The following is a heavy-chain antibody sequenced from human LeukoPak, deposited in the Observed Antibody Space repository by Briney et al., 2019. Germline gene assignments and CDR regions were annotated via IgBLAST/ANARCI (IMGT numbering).Heavy chain of an antibody. D-gene: IGHD3-22*01. J-gene: IGHJ4*02. CDR1: GGSFSGYY. V-gene: IGHV4-34*01. Sequence: SETLSLTCAVYGGSFSGYYWSWIRQPPGKGLEWIGEINHSGSTNYNPSLKSRVTISVDTSKNQFSLKLSSVTAADTAVYYCARVLYSSGYYYRIDYWGQGTLVTVSS. CDR3: ARVLYSSGYYYRIDY. CDR2: INHSGST.